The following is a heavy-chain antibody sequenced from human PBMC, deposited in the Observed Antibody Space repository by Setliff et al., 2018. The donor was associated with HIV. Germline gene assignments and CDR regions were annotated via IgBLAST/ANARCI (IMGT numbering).Heavy chain of an antibody. V-gene: IGHV4-39*07. J-gene: IGHJ5*02. Sequence: PSETLSLTCTVSGGSITTSTFYWSWIRQPPGKGLEWIGEFNHGRSTNNNPSLKSRVTISGDTTKNQFSLKLTSVTAADTAVYYCARGGRSTVATWAWFDPWGQGTLVTVSS. D-gene: IGHD4-4*01. CDR3: ARGGRSTVATWAWFDP. CDR2: FNHGRST. CDR1: GGSITTSTFY.